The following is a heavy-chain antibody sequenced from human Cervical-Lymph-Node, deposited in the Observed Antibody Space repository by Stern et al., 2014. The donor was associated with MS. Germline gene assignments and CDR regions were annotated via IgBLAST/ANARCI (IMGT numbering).Heavy chain of an antibody. CDR2: YDPQHGET. V-gene: IGHV1-24*01. J-gene: IGHJ6*02. D-gene: IGHD2-21*02. CDR1: GYTLTEMS. Sequence: QVQLVQSGAEVKKPAASVKVSCKVSGYTLTEMSMHWVRQAPGKGLEWMGGYDPQHGETVYAQKIQGRVTMAEDRSTDTAYMELTSLRSDDTAVYYCATHRGRVTYYYGLDVWGQGTTVTVSS. CDR3: ATHRGRVTYYYGLDV.